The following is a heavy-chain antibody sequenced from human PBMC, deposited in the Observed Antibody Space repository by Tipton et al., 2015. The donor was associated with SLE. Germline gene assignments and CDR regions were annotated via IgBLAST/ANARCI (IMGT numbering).Heavy chain of an antibody. V-gene: IGHV3-7*01. CDR1: GFIFSSYW. Sequence: SLRLSCAASGFIFSSYWMSWVRQAPGKGLEWVTNINQDGSEKNYLDSMKGRFTVSRDNAKNSLYLQMNSLRAEDTSVYYCAGQHYMLDYWGQGTLVTVSS. CDR2: INQDGSEK. J-gene: IGHJ4*02. D-gene: IGHD3-10*01. CDR3: AGQHYMLDY.